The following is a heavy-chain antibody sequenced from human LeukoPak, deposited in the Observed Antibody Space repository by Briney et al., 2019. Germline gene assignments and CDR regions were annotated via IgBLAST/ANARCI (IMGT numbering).Heavy chain of an antibody. V-gene: IGHV3-74*01. J-gene: IGHJ1*01. CDR2: IKSDGGT. CDR1: GFTFSTYW. CDR3: ARAPSEIGGYYPEYFRH. Sequence: GESLKISCAASGFTFSTYWMHWVRQAPGKGLVWVSRIKSDGGTNYADSVKGRFTISRDNAKKTVSLQMNSLRPEDTGVYYCARAPSEIGGYYPEYFRHWGQGTLVTVSS. D-gene: IGHD3-22*01.